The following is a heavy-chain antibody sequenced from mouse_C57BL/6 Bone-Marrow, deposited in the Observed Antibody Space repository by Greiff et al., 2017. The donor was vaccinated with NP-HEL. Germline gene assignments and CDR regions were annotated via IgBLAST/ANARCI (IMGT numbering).Heavy chain of an antibody. J-gene: IGHJ4*01. CDR3: ARSIYYDYADDPFYGMDY. Sequence: EVKLVESGGGLVQPGGSLSLSCAASGFTFTDYYMSWVRQPPGKALEWVGFIRNKANGYTIEYSASVKGRFTISRDNSQSFLYLQMNALRAEDSSTYYCARSIYYDYADDPFYGMDYWGQGTSVTVSS. CDR2: IRNKANGYTI. CDR1: GFTFTDYY. D-gene: IGHD2-4*01. V-gene: IGHV7-3*01.